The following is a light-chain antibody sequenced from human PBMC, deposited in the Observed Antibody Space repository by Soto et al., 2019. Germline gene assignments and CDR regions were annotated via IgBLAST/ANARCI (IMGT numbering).Light chain of an antibody. CDR2: GAS. CDR1: QSVSNN. V-gene: IGKV3-15*01. CDR3: QQFDSWPPMYT. J-gene: IGKJ2*01. Sequence: EIVMTQSTVTLSVSPGERATLSCRASQSVSNNLVWYQQKPGQAPRLLIYGASTRATGIPARFSGSGSGTEFTLTISSLQSEDFAVYYCQQFDSWPPMYTFGQGTKLEIK.